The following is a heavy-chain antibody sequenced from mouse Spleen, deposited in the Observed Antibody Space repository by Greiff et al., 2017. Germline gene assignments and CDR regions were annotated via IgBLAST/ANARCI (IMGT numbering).Heavy chain of an antibody. Sequence: EVMLVESGGGLVKPGGSLKLSCAASGFTFSDYGMHWVRQAPEKGLEWVAYISSGSITIYYTDTVKGRFTFSRDNAKNTLFLQMTSLRSEDTAMYYCARPGRGAWFAYWGQGTLVTVSA. CDR1: GFTFSDYG. CDR2: ISSGSITI. J-gene: IGHJ3*01. V-gene: IGHV5-17*01. D-gene: IGHD3-3*01. CDR3: ARPGRGAWFAY.